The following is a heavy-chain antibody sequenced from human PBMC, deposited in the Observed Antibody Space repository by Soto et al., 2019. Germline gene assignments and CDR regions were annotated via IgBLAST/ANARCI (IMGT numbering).Heavy chain of an antibody. V-gene: IGHV3-23*01. D-gene: IGHD6-13*01. CDR1: GFTFSSYA. CDR2: ISGSGGSP. J-gene: IGHJ4*02. Sequence: GGSLRLSCAASGFTFSSYAMSWVRQAPGKGLEWVSAISGSGGSPYYADSVKGRFTISRDNSKNTLYLQMNSLRAEDTAVYYCAKAPGYSSSWYAYWGKGTLVTVSS. CDR3: AKAPGYSSSWYAY.